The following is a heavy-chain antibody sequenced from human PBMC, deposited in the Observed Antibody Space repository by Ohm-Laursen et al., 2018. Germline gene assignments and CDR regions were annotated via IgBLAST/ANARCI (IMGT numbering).Heavy chain of an antibody. D-gene: IGHD1-26*01. J-gene: IGHJ4*02. Sequence: SLRLSCSASGFTFSSYSMNWVRQAPGKGLEWVSSISSSGSYIYYADSVKGRFTISRDNAKNSLYLQMNSLRAEDTAVYYCARDQYSGSYDFDYWGQGTLVTVSS. CDR2: ISSSGSYI. CDR1: GFTFSSYS. V-gene: IGHV3-21*01. CDR3: ARDQYSGSYDFDY.